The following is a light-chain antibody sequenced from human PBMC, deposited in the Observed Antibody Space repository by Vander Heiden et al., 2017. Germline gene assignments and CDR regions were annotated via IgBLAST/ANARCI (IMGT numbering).Light chain of an antibody. Sequence: DIQMTQSPSTLSASVGDRVTIPCRASQTLNSWLAWYQQKPGKAPKLLIHKTSILHSGVPSRFSGSGSETEFTLTINSLQPDDFATYYCQQYRTTSGAFGQGTKVEVK. CDR3: QQYRTTSGA. J-gene: IGKJ1*01. CDR2: KTS. CDR1: QTLNSW. V-gene: IGKV1-5*03.